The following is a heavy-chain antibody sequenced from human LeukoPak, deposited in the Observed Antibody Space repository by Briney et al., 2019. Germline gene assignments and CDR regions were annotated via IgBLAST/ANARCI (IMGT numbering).Heavy chain of an antibody. CDR2: ISGSGGST. CDR1: GFTFSSCA. V-gene: IGHV3-23*01. J-gene: IGHJ3*02. Sequence: PGGSLRPSCAASGFTFSSCAMSWVRQAPGKGLEWVSAISGSGGSTYYADSVKGRFTISRDNAKNSLYLQMNSLRAEDTAVYYCARDSSSYDAFDIWGQGTMVTVSS. D-gene: IGHD6-13*01. CDR3: ARDSSSYDAFDI.